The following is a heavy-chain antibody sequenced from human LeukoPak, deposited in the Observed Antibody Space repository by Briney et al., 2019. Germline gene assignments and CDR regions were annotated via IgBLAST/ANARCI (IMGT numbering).Heavy chain of an antibody. V-gene: IGHV3-11*04. Sequence: GGSLRLSCAASGFTFSDYYMSWIRQAPGKGLEWVSTIKGIGPTTYYADSVKGRFTISRDNARNSLFLQMSSLRAEDTAIYYCARAGELRYMDVWGKGTAVTVSS. CDR1: GFTFSDYY. J-gene: IGHJ6*03. D-gene: IGHD3-16*01. CDR3: ARAGELRYMDV. CDR2: IKGIGPTT.